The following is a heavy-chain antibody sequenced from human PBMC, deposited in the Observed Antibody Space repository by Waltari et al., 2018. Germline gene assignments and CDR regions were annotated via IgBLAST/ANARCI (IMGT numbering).Heavy chain of an antibody. CDR1: GFTLSSYS. V-gene: IGHV3-21*01. CDR2: ISSSSSYI. Sequence: EVQLVGSGGGLVKPGGSLRLSCEDSGFTLSSYSMNWVRQAPGKGLEWVSSISSSSSYIYYADSVKGRVTISRDNAKNSLYLQRNSLSAEATAVYYCASLEMATPQEVYWGQGTLVTVSS. CDR3: ASLEMATPQEVY. D-gene: IGHD5-12*01. J-gene: IGHJ4*02.